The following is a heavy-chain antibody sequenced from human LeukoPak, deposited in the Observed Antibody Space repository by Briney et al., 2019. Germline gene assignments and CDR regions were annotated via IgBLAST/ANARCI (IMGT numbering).Heavy chain of an antibody. J-gene: IGHJ5*02. CDR1: GFTFSSYG. CDR2: ISYDGSNK. V-gene: IGHV3-30*18. CDR3: AKDRTISGYTPLS. D-gene: IGHD3-3*01. Sequence: GGSLRLSCAASGFTFSSYGMHWVRQAPGKGLEWVAVISYDGSNKYYADSVKGRFTISRDNSKNTLYLQMNSLRGEDTAVYYCAKDRTISGYTPLSWGQGTLVTVSS.